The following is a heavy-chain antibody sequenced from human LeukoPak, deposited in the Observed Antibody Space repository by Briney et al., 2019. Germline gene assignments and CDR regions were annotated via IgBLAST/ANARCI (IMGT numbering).Heavy chain of an antibody. D-gene: IGHD3-22*01. Sequence: GGSLRLSCAASGFTFSSYSMNWVRQAPGKGLEWVSYISSSSSTIYYADSVKGRFTISRDNAKNSLYLQMNSLRDEGTAVYYCTSGSGYYLDYWGQGTLVTVSS. CDR1: GFTFSSYS. J-gene: IGHJ4*02. V-gene: IGHV3-48*02. CDR2: ISSSSSTI. CDR3: TSGSGYYLDY.